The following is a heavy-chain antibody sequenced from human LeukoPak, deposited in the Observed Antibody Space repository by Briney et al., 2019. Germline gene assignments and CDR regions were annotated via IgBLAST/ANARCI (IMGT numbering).Heavy chain of an antibody. CDR1: GFTFSSYA. V-gene: IGHV3-64D*06. Sequence: GGSLRLSCSASGFTFSSYAMHWVRQAPGKGLEYVSAISSNGGSTYYADSAKGRFTISRDNSKNTLYLQMSSLRAENTAVYYCVKDHEPAAAGTYYYYGMDVWGKGTTVTVSS. CDR2: ISSNGGST. CDR3: VKDHEPAAAGTYYYYGMDV. D-gene: IGHD6-13*01. J-gene: IGHJ6*04.